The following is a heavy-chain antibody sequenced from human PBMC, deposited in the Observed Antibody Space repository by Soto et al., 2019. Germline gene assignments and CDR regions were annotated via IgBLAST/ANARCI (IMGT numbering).Heavy chain of an antibody. J-gene: IGHJ4*02. CDR1: GYSFTHFE. CDR2: INTGNGDT. Sequence: QVQLVQSGPEVKQPGASVRISCQASGYSFTHFEMHWVRQAPGQRLEWMGWINTGNGDTKYSQKLQGRVTFTRDTSASTAYLDLDGLTSDDTSFYLCARGLTLLDYWAQGTLVTVSS. V-gene: IGHV1-3*04. CDR3: ARGLTLLDY. D-gene: IGHD2-21*02.